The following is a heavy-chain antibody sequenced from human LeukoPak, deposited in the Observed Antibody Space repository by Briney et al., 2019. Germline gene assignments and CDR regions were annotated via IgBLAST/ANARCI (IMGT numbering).Heavy chain of an antibody. J-gene: IGHJ4*02. D-gene: IGHD2-15*01. CDR2: ITSSGGST. V-gene: IGHV3-23*01. CDR3: AKRDCPDF. CDR1: GLTVSTYT. Sequence: GGSLRLSCAASGLTVSTYTMSWVRQAPGKGLEWVSSITSSGGSTYYADSVNGRLTISRDTAKNTLYPQMNSLRAEDTAVYYCAKRDCPDFWGQGTLVTVSS.